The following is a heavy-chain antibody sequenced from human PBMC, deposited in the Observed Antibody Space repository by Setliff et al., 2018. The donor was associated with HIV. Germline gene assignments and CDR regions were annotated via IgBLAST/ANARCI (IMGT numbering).Heavy chain of an antibody. J-gene: IGHJ4*02. CDR2: IYHSGNT. CDR3: ARGGSRGSWYWDY. Sequence: SETLSLTCTVSGGFISTGGYSWSWIRQPPGKGLEWIGYIYHSGNTYYNPSLKSRVSISVDRSKNHFSLRQSSVTAADTAVYYCARGGSRGSWYWDYWGQGTLVTVSS. D-gene: IGHD6-13*01. CDR1: GGFISTGGYS. V-gene: IGHV4-30-2*01.